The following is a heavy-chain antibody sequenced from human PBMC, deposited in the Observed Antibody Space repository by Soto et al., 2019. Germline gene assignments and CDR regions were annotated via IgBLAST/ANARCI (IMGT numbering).Heavy chain of an antibody. D-gene: IGHD3-22*01. CDR1: GGTFSSYA. Sequence: ASVKVSCKASGGTFSSYAISWVRQAPGQGLEWMGGIIPIFGTANYAQKFQGRVTITADESTSTAYMELSSLRSEDTAVYYCARNYYDSSGYYFFFDCWGQGTLVTVSS. CDR3: ARNYYDSSGYYFFFDC. V-gene: IGHV1-69*13. J-gene: IGHJ4*02. CDR2: IIPIFGTA.